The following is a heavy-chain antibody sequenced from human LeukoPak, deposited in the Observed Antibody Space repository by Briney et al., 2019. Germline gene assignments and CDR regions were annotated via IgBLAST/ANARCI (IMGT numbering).Heavy chain of an antibody. CDR2: ISISSSYI. V-gene: IGHV3-21*01. D-gene: IGHD6-19*01. Sequence: GGSLRLSCAASGFTFSSYSINWVRQAPGKGLEWVSSISISSSYIYYADSVKGRFTISRDNAKNSLYLQMNGLRSEDTAVYYCARDRGGVAVAGEPNAFDIWGQGTMVTVSS. J-gene: IGHJ3*02. CDR1: GFTFSSYS. CDR3: ARDRGGVAVAGEPNAFDI.